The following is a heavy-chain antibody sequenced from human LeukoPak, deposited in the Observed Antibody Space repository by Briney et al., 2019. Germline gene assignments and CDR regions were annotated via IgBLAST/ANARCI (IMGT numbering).Heavy chain of an antibody. CDR1: GDAIRRQY. J-gene: IGHJ4*02. Sequence: SETLSLTCTVSGDAIRRQYWKWIRQPAGKGVEWIGRIYSSWYTKDNPFPKSRITMSVDMPENHFSLRLNSVTAADTAVYYCARGEHSVDSWGQGMLVTGSS. V-gene: IGHV4-4*07. CDR2: IYSSWYT. D-gene: IGHD1/OR15-1a*01. CDR3: ARGEHSVDS.